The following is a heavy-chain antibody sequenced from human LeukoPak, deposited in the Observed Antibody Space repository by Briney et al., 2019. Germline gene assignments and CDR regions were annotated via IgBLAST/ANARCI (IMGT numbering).Heavy chain of an antibody. CDR2: INPSGGST. Sequence: ASVKVSCKASGYTFTIYYMHWVREAPGQGLEGMGIINPSGGSTRYAQKFQGRVTMTRDTSTSTVYMELSSLRSEDTAVYYCARGDYDFWSGYYGGENFDYWGQGTLVTVSS. V-gene: IGHV1-46*01. J-gene: IGHJ4*02. CDR3: ARGDYDFWSGYYGGENFDY. CDR1: GYTFTIYY. D-gene: IGHD3-3*01.